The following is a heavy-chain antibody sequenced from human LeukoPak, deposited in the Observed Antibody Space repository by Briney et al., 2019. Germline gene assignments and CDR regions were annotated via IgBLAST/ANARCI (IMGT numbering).Heavy chain of an antibody. CDR2: INHSGST. Sequence: PSETLSLTCTVSGGSISSGGYYWSWIRQPPGKGLEWIGEINHSGSTNYNPSLKSRVTISVDTSKNQFSLKLSSVTAADTAVYYCARVIPPDAVAGWIDYWGQGTLVTVSS. CDR3: ARVIPPDAVAGWIDY. D-gene: IGHD6-19*01. CDR1: GGSISSGGYY. J-gene: IGHJ4*02. V-gene: IGHV4-39*07.